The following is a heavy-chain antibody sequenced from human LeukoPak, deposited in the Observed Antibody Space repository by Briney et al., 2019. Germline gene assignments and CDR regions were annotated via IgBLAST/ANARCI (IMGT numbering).Heavy chain of an antibody. CDR2: ISTSSIYI. Sequence: GGSLRLSCAASGFTFSTYTMNWVRQAPGKGLEWVSSISTSSIYIYYADSLKGRFTISRDNAKNSLYLQMSSLRAEDTAVYYCARDRRYYDSSGYNYFDYWGQGTLVTVSS. J-gene: IGHJ4*02. D-gene: IGHD3-22*01. CDR3: ARDRRYYDSSGYNYFDY. CDR1: GFTFSTYT. V-gene: IGHV3-21*01.